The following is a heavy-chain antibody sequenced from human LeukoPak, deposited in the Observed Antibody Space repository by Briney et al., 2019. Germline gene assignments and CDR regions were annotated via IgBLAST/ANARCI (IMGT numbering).Heavy chain of an antibody. CDR1: GFTLSNAW. V-gene: IGHV3-15*01. J-gene: IGHJ4*02. D-gene: IGHD1-26*01. CDR2: IKSKTDGGTT. Sequence: GGSLRLSCAASGFTLSNAWMSWVRQAPGKGLEWVGRIKSKTDGGTTDYAAPVKDRFTISRDDSKNTLYLQMNSLKTEDTAVYYCTTDYEGATPDYWGQGTLVTVSS. CDR3: TTDYEGATPDY.